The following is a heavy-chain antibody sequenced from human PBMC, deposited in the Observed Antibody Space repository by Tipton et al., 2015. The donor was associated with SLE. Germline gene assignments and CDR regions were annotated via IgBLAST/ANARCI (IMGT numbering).Heavy chain of an antibody. J-gene: IGHJ6*03. V-gene: IGHV4-61*02. CDR3: ARMFIGYYMDV. Sequence: TLSLTCTVSGGSISSGSYYWSWIRQPAGKGLEWIGRTYTSGSTNYNPSLKSRVTISVDTSKNQFSLKLSSVTAADTAVYYCARMFIGYYMDVWGKGTTVTVSS. CDR1: GGSISSGSYY. D-gene: IGHD2-15*01. CDR2: TYTSGST.